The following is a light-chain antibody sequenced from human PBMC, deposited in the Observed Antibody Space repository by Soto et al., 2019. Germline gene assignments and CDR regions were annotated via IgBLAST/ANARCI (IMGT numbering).Light chain of an antibody. Sequence: QSALTQPASVSGSPGQSITISCTGTSSDVGGYNYVSWYQQHTGKAPKLMIYDVSNRPSGVSNRFSGSKSGNTASLTISGLQAEDEADYYFSSYTSSSTLVVFGGGTKVTVL. CDR1: SSDVGGYNY. CDR2: DVS. V-gene: IGLV2-14*01. CDR3: SSYTSSSTLVV. J-gene: IGLJ2*01.